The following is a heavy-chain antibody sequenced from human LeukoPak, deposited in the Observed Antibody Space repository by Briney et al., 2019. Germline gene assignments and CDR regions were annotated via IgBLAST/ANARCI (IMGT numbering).Heavy chain of an antibody. CDR3: AELGITMIGGV. V-gene: IGHV3-48*03. J-gene: IGHJ6*04. CDR2: ISSSGSTI. CDR1: GFTFSSYE. Sequence: QPGVSLRLSCAASGFTFSSYEMNWVRQAPGKGLEWGSYISSSGSTIYYADSVKGRFTIYRDNAKNSLYLQMNSLRAEDTAVYYCAELGITMIGGVWGKGTTVTISS. D-gene: IGHD3-10*02.